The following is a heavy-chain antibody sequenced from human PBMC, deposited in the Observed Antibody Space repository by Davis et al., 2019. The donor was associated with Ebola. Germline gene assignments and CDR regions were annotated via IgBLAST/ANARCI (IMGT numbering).Heavy chain of an antibody. Sequence: GESLKISCAASGFTFSSYSMNWVRQAPEKGLEWLSYISSSGSTIYYADSVKGRFTISRDNAKNSLYLQMNSLRAEDTAVYYCARGGTYYYGSGFDPWGQGTLVTVSS. V-gene: IGHV3-48*04. CDR1: GFTFSSYS. J-gene: IGHJ5*02. D-gene: IGHD3-10*01. CDR3: ARGGTYYYGSGFDP. CDR2: ISSSGSTI.